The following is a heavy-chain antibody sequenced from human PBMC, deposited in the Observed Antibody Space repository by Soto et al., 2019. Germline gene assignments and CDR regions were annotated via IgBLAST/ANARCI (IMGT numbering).Heavy chain of an antibody. CDR1: GFSISSYY. J-gene: IGHJ4*02. CDR2: IYYSGST. CDR3: ARVTYSGYDSLFDY. Sequence: SETLSLTCTVSGFSISSYYWSWIRQPPGKGLEWIGYIYYSGSTNYNPSLKSRVTISVDTSKNQFSLKLSSVTAADTAVYYCARVTYSGYDSLFDYWGQGTLVTVSS. D-gene: IGHD5-12*01. V-gene: IGHV4-59*01.